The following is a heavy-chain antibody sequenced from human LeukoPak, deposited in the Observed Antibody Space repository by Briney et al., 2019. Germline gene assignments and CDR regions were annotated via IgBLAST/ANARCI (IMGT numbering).Heavy chain of an antibody. V-gene: IGHV4-38-2*02. D-gene: IGHD3-3*01. CDR1: HYSISSGYY. CDR3: ARVPYGETIFGVVLYWFDP. J-gene: IGHJ5*02. Sequence: SETLSLTCTVSHYSISSGYYWGWIRQPPEKGLEWIGSIYHSGSTFYNPTLKSRVTISVDTSKNQFSLKLNSVTAADTAVYYCARVPYGETIFGVVLYWFDPWGQGTLVTVFS. CDR2: IYHSGST.